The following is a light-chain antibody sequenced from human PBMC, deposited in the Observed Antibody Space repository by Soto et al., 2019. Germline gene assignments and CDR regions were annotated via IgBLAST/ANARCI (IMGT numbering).Light chain of an antibody. Sequence: QSVLTQPASVSGSPGQSITISCTGTSSDVGGYNYVSWYQQHPGKAPKLMIYDVSNRPSGVSTRFSGSTSGNTASLTISGLQADDEADYYRSSSTSISTLVFVTGTKV. J-gene: IGLJ1*01. V-gene: IGLV2-14*01. CDR3: SSSTSISTLV. CDR1: SSDVGGYNY. CDR2: DVS.